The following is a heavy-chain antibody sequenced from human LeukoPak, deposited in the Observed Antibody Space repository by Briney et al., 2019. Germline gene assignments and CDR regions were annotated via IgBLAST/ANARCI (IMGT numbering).Heavy chain of an antibody. Sequence: PSETLSLTCTVSGGSISSYYWSWIRQPPGKGLEWIGYIYYSGSTNYNPSLKSRVTISVDTSKNQFSLKLSSVTAADTAVYYCARAKRNSGWLRVAAFDIWGQGTMVTVSS. V-gene: IGHV4-59*01. D-gene: IGHD6-19*01. CDR3: ARAKRNSGWLRVAAFDI. CDR1: GGSISSYY. J-gene: IGHJ3*02. CDR2: IYYSGST.